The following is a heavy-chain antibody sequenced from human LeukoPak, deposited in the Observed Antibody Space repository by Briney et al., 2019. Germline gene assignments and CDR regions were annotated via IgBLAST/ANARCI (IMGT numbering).Heavy chain of an antibody. J-gene: IGHJ4*02. CDR2: IGNNGGYT. CDR3: ARDQYDTWSRRGNFDS. D-gene: IGHD3-3*01. CDR1: GFTFSSSA. Sequence: GGSLRLSCAASGFTFSSSAMSWVRQAPGKGLEWVSAIGNNGGYTYYADSVQGRFTISRDNSKSTLCLQMNSLRAEDTAVFYCARDQYDTWSRRGNFDSWGQGTLVIVSS. V-gene: IGHV3-23*01.